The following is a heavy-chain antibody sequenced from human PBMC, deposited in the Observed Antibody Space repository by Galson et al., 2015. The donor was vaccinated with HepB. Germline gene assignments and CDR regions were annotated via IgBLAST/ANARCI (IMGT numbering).Heavy chain of an antibody. J-gene: IGHJ4*02. V-gene: IGHV1-2*04. CDR2: INPNSGGT. D-gene: IGHD3-22*01. CDR3: ARTYYYDSSGYYPPFDY. Sequence: SVKVSCKASGYTFTGYYMHWVRQAPGQGLEWMGWINPNSGGTNYAQKFQGWVTMTRDTSISTAYMELSRLRSDDTAVYYCARTYYYDSSGYYPPFDYWGQGTLVTVSS. CDR1: GYTFTGYY.